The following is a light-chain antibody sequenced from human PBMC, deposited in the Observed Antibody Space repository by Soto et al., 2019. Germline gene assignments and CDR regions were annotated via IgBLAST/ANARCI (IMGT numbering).Light chain of an antibody. CDR1: TSDVGGYNF. J-gene: IGLJ1*01. Sequence: QSVLTQPRSVSGSLGQSVTISCTGTTSDVGGYNFVSWYQQHPGKAPKFMIYDVSKRPSGVPDRFSGSKSDNTASLTISGLQAEDEADYYCCSYAGSYSYAFATGTKLTVL. CDR2: DVS. CDR3: CSYAGSYSYA. V-gene: IGLV2-11*01.